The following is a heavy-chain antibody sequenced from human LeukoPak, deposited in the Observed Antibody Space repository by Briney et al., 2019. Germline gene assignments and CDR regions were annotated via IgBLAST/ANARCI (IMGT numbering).Heavy chain of an antibody. CDR2: IKQDGSEK. CDR3: ARNHNWNDR. Sequence: GGSLRLSCAASGFTFSNYWMSWVRQAPGKGLEWVANIKQDGSEKYYVDSVKGRFTISRDNAKNSLYLQMNSLRAEDTAVYYCARNHNWNDRWGQGTLVTVSS. J-gene: IGHJ5*02. CDR1: GFTFSNYW. V-gene: IGHV3-7*01.